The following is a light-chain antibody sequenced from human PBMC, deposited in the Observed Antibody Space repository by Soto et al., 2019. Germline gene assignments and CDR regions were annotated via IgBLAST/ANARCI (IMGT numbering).Light chain of an antibody. CDR2: KAS. V-gene: IGKV1-5*03. CDR1: RTINSW. CDR3: QQYDSIPYT. J-gene: IGKJ2*01. Sequence: DIQMTQSPSTLSASVRDRVTITCRASRTINSWLAWYQQRPGKAPRLLIYKASTLESGVPSRFSGSGSGTEFTLTISTLQPDDFATYYCQQYDSIPYTFGQGTKLDIK.